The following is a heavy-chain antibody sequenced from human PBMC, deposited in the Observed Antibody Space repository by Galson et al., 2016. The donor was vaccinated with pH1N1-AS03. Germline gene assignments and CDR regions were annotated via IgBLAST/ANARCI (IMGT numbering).Heavy chain of an antibody. CDR3: ARMRVVAASDTSGYYYFDF. D-gene: IGHD3-22*01. V-gene: IGHV4-59*08. CDR2: VSHDGNT. CDR1: GGSITTDY. Sequence: SETLSLTCSVSGGSITTDYWNWIRQPPGKGLEWIGYVSHDGNTNYNPSLYSRVTMSVDTSKNQFSLKLDSVSAADTAVYYLARMRVVAASDTSGYYYFDFWGQGALVTVSS. J-gene: IGHJ4*02.